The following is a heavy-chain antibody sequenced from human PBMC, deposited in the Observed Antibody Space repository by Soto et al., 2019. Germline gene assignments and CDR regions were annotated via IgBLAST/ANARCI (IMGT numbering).Heavy chain of an antibody. D-gene: IGHD4-4*01. CDR3: ARDDYNDAFDI. CDR2: INPNSGGT. V-gene: IGHV1-2*04. J-gene: IGHJ3*02. CDR1: GGTFTGYY. Sequence: ASVKVSCKASGGTFTGYYMHWVRQAPGQGLEWMGWINPNSGGTNYAQKFQGWVTMTRDTSISTAYMELSRLRSDDTAVYYCARDDYNDAFDIWGKGTMVTVSS.